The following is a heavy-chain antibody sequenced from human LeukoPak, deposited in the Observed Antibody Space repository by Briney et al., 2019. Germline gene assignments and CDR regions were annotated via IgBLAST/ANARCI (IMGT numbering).Heavy chain of an antibody. CDR3: ARHRGSWLGVLFDMDV. Sequence: SETLSLTCTVSGAPISSTDYYCAWIRQPPGKGLEWIASWYYTTSTYYNPSLKSRVTISVDTSKNQFSLKLNSVTAADTAVHSCARHRGSWLGVLFDMDVWGQGTTVTVSS. V-gene: IGHV4-39*01. D-gene: IGHD3-10*01. J-gene: IGHJ6*02. CDR1: GAPISSTDYY. CDR2: WYYTTST.